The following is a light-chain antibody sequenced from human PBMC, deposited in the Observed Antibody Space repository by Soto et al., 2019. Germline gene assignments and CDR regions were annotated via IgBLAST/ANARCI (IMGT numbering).Light chain of an antibody. J-gene: IGKJ5*01. CDR1: QSISSSY. Sequence: EIVMTQSPATLSVSLGERATLSCRASQSISSSYLAWYQQRPGQAPRLLIYGASSRATGIPDRFSGSGSGTEFTLSISSLQSEDSAVYYCQQYNNWPPITFGQGTRLEIK. V-gene: IGKV3D-15*01. CDR3: QQYNNWPPIT. CDR2: GAS.